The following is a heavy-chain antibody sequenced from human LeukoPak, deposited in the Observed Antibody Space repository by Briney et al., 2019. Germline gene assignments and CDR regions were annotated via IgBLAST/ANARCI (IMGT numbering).Heavy chain of an antibody. Sequence: PETLSLTCTVSGGSISGYYWSWIRQPPGKGLEWIGYIYYSGSTNYNPSLKSRVTISVDTPKNQFSLKLSSVTAADTAVYYCARHGSWSEGIDYWGQGALVTVSS. D-gene: IGHD3-3*01. CDR1: GGSISGYY. CDR3: ARHGSWSEGIDY. J-gene: IGHJ4*02. V-gene: IGHV4-59*08. CDR2: IYYSGST.